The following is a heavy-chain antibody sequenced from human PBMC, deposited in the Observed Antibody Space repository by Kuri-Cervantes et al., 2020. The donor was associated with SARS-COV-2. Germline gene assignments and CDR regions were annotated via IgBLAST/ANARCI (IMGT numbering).Heavy chain of an antibody. J-gene: IGHJ3*02. Sequence: GESLKISCAASGFTFSSYGMHWVRQAPGKGLEWVAVIWYDGSNKYYADSVKGRFTISRDNSKNTLYLQMNSLRVEDTAVYYCAREALRGSGSYYNDPGAFDIWGQGTMVTVSS. CDR2: IWYDGSNK. D-gene: IGHD3-10*01. CDR1: GFTFSSYG. V-gene: IGHV3-33*08. CDR3: AREALRGSGSYYNDPGAFDI.